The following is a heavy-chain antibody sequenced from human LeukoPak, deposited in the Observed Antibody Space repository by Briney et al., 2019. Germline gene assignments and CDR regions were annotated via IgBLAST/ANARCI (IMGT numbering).Heavy chain of an antibody. CDR3: ARDRLGYCSGGSCYYFDY. CDR2: ISPYNGDT. D-gene: IGHD2-15*01. Sequence: GASVKVSCKASGYTFTSYSISWVRQAPGQGYEWMGWISPYNGDTYYAQKFQGRVTMTTDTSTSTVYMELRSLRSDDTAVYYCARDRLGYCSGGSCYYFDYWGQGTLVTVSS. J-gene: IGHJ4*02. V-gene: IGHV1-18*01. CDR1: GYTFTSYS.